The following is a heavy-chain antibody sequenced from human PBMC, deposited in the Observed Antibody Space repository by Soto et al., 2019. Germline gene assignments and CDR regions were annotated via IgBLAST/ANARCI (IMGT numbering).Heavy chain of an antibody. CDR3: VREPMTRGFIATLYYYYGMDV. Sequence: QVQLVQSGAEVKKPGSSVKVSCKASGDTFSSYAISWVRQAPGQGLEWMGGIIPIFGTANYAQKFQGRVTITADESTSTAYMELSSLRSEDTAVYYCVREPMTRGFIATLYYYYGMDVWGQGTTVTVSS. V-gene: IGHV1-69*01. CDR2: IIPIFGTA. J-gene: IGHJ6*02. CDR1: GDTFSSYA. D-gene: IGHD3-10*01.